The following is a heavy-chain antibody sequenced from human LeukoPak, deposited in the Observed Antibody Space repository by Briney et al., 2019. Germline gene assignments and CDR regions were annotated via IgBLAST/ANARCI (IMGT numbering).Heavy chain of an antibody. CDR2: IYYSGST. J-gene: IGHJ4*02. D-gene: IGHD3-10*01. Sequence: SETLSLTCTVSGGSISSYYWSWIRQPPGKGLEWIGYIYYSGSTNYNPSLKSRVTISVGTSKNQFSLKLSSVTAADTAVYYCARGGDYYGSGLPRPFDYWGQGTLVTVSS. V-gene: IGHV4-59*01. CDR1: GGSISSYY. CDR3: ARGGDYYGSGLPRPFDY.